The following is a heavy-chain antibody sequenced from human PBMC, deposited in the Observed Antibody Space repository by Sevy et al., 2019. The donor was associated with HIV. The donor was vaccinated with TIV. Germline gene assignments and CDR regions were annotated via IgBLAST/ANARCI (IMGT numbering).Heavy chain of an antibody. J-gene: IGHJ4*02. Sequence: SETLSLTCTVSGGSISSGGYYWSWIRQHPGKGLEWIGYIYYSGSTYYNPSLKSRVTISVDTSKNQFSLRLSSVTAADTAVYYCALSNPDCSRTRCSQTFGYWGQGTLVTVSS. CDR2: IYYSGST. CDR1: GGSISSGGYY. D-gene: IGHD2-2*01. V-gene: IGHV4-31*03. CDR3: ALSNPDCSRTRCSQTFGY.